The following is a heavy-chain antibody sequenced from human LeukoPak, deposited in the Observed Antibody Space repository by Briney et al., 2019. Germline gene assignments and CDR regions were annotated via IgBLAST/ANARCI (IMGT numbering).Heavy chain of an antibody. Sequence: GASVRVSCKASGGTFSSYAISWVRQAPGQGLEWMGGIIPILGTANHAQLFQGRVTHTAEESTNTAYMELSSLRSEDTAVYYCARLYGSGSYYPYFYYMDVWGKGTTVTNSS. CDR1: GGTFSSYA. CDR3: ARLYGSGSYYPYFYYMDV. CDR2: IIPILGTA. V-gene: IGHV1-69*13. D-gene: IGHD3-10*01. J-gene: IGHJ6*03.